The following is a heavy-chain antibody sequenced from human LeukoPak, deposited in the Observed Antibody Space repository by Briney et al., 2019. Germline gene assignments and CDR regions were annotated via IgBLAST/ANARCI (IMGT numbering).Heavy chain of an antibody. V-gene: IGHV3-23*01. CDR3: ARASQHYYDSSGYYNFDY. Sequence: PGGSLRLSCAASGFTFRSYGMSWVRQAPGKGLEWVSAISGSGGSTHYADSVKGRFTISRDNSKNSLYLQMNSLRAEDTAVYYCARASQHYYDSSGYYNFDYWGQGTLVTVSS. CDR1: GFTFRSYG. CDR2: ISGSGGST. J-gene: IGHJ4*02. D-gene: IGHD3-22*01.